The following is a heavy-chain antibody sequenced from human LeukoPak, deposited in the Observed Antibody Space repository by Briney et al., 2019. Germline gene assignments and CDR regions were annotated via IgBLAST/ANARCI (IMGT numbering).Heavy chain of an antibody. CDR1: GGSISSSSYY. Sequence: PSETLSLTCTVSGGSISSSSYYWGWIRQPLGKGLEWIGEINHSGSTNYNPSLKSRVTISVDTSKNQFSLKLSSVTAADTAVYYCASTEWELLSRYWGQGTLVTVSS. V-gene: IGHV4-39*07. CDR3: ASTEWELLSRY. CDR2: INHSGST. D-gene: IGHD1-26*01. J-gene: IGHJ4*02.